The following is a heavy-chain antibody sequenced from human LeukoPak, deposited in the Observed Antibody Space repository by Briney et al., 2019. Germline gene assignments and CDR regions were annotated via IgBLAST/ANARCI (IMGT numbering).Heavy chain of an antibody. V-gene: IGHV3-74*01. CDR2: IYGDGSFT. J-gene: IGHJ4*02. Sequence: QPGGSLRLSCAASGFTFSNFWMHWVRQAPGKGLVWVALIYGDGSFTRYADSVKGRFTISRDNAKNTVYLQMNSLRVEDTAVYYCARFRTWGDKAFDYWGQGTLVTVSS. CDR3: ARFRTWGDKAFDY. CDR1: GFTFSNFW. D-gene: IGHD2-21*02.